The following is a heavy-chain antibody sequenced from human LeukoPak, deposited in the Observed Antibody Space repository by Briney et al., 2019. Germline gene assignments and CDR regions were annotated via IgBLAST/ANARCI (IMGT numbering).Heavy chain of an antibody. CDR1: GGSISSGSYY. CDR2: IYTSGST. CDR3: ARHRGVILDY. V-gene: IGHV4-61*02. J-gene: IGHJ4*02. Sequence: SETLSLTCTVSGGSISSGSYYWSWLRQPAGTGLEWIGRIYTSGSTNYNPSLKSRVTISVDTSKNQFSLKRSSVTAADTAVYYCARHRGVILDYWGQGTLVTVSS. D-gene: IGHD3-16*02.